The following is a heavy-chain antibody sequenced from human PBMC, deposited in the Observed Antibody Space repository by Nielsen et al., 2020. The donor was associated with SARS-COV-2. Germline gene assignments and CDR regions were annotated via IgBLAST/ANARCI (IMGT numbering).Heavy chain of an antibody. Sequence: GESLKISCTASGFTFSNSAMSWVRQAPGKGLEWVANINEDGSVVNYVDSVKGRFTISRDNAGKSLYLQMNSLRAEDTAVYYCARDAAYSRFDYWGQGTLVTVSS. CDR1: GFTFSNSA. V-gene: IGHV3-7*05. CDR3: ARDAAYSRFDY. D-gene: IGHD4-11*01. J-gene: IGHJ4*02. CDR2: INEDGSVV.